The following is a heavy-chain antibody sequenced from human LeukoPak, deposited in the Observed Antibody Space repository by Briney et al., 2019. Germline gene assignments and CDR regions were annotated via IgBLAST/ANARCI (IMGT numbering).Heavy chain of an antibody. J-gene: IGHJ4*02. Sequence: SETLSLTCTVSGGSISSYYWSWIRQPPGKGLEWIGYIYYSGSTNYNPSLKSRVTISVDTSKSQFSLKLKSVTAADTAVYFCARRIKLGVVVQYFDYWGQGTLVTVSS. V-gene: IGHV4-59*01. CDR2: IYYSGST. D-gene: IGHD7-27*01. CDR1: GGSISSYY. CDR3: ARRIKLGVVVQYFDY.